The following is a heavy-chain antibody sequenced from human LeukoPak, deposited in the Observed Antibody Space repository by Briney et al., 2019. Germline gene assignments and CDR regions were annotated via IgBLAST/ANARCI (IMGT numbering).Heavy chain of an antibody. CDR3: VKGRDSSTWYPFDS. Sequence: SLRLSCAASGFPFDDYAMHWVRQAPGKGLEWVPGFSWNSGSIGYADSVKGRFTISRDNAKNSLYLQINSLRVEDTALYYCVKGRDSSTWYPFDSWGQGTLVTVSS. J-gene: IGHJ5*01. CDR1: GFPFDDYA. V-gene: IGHV3-9*01. CDR2: FSWNSGSI. D-gene: IGHD6-13*01.